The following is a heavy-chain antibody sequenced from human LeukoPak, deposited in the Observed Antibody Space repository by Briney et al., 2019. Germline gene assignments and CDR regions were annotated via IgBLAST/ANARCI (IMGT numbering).Heavy chain of an antibody. J-gene: IGHJ3*02. D-gene: IGHD3-10*01. CDR1: GGTFSGYA. CDR3: ARVGVVRGVSHAFDI. V-gene: IGHV1-69*05. Sequence: ASVKVSCKASGGTFSGYAISWVRQAPGQGLEWMGGIIPIFGTANYAQKFQGRVTITTDESTSTAYMELSSLRSEDTAVYYCARVGVVRGVSHAFDIWGQGTMVTVSS. CDR2: IIPIFGTA.